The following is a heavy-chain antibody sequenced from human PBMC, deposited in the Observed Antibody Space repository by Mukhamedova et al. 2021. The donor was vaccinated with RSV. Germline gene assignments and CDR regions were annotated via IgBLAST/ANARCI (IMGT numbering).Heavy chain of an antibody. J-gene: IGHJ4*02. D-gene: IGHD2-2*01. Sequence: KSRVTISVDTSKNQFSLKLSSVTAADTAVYYCARVDWYQLTGGIDYWGQGTLVTVSS. CDR3: ARVDWYQLTGGIDY. V-gene: IGHV4-39*01.